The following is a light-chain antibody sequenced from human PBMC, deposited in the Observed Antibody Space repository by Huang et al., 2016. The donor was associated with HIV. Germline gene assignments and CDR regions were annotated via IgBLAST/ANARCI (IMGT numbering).Light chain of an antibody. CDR1: QSVTNSY. V-gene: IGKV3-20*01. Sequence: IVLTQTPGTLSLSPGERATLSCRARQSVTNSYLAWYQHRPGQAPRLLIYGASSRATGVPDRFSGSGSGTDFTLTSTRLEPEDFGVYYCQQYSDSPFTFGGGTKVEIK. CDR2: GAS. J-gene: IGKJ4*01. CDR3: QQYSDSPFT.